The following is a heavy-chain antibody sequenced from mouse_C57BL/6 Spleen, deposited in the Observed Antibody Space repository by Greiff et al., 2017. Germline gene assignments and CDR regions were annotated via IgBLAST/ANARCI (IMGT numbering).Heavy chain of an antibody. D-gene: IGHD4-1*01. Sequence: QVQLKQSGPGLVQPSQSLSITCTVSGFSLTSYGVHWVRQPPGKGLEWLGVIWSGGSTDYNAAFISRLSISKDNSKSQVFFKINSLQADDTAIYSCAKLGPYYYAMGYWGQGTSVTVSS. V-gene: IGHV2-4*01. CDR3: AKLGPYYYAMGY. CDR2: IWSGGST. CDR1: GFSLTSYG. J-gene: IGHJ4*01.